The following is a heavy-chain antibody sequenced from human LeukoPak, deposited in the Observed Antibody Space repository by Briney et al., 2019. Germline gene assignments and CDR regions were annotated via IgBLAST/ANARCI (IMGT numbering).Heavy chain of an antibody. CDR1: GGSFSGYY. J-gene: IGHJ2*01. Sequence: SETLSLTCAVYGGSFSGYYWSWIRQPPGKGPEWIGEINHSGSTNYNPSLKSRVTISVDTSKNQFSLKLSSVTAADTAVYYCARAGYGAFRIFDLWGRGTLVTVSS. V-gene: IGHV4-34*01. CDR3: ARAGYGAFRIFDL. D-gene: IGHD4-17*01. CDR2: INHSGST.